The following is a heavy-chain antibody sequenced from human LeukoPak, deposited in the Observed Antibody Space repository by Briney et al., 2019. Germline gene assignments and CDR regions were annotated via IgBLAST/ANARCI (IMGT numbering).Heavy chain of an antibody. J-gene: IGHJ5*02. CDR3: ARSPLAFYDSSGYPRVWFDP. D-gene: IGHD3-22*01. CDR1: GDSISSGGYS. V-gene: IGHV4-30-2*01. Sequence: SETLSLTCTVSGDSISSGGYSWSWIRQPPGKGLEWIGYIYHIGYISQSGNIYQNPSLKSRVTISLDTSRNQFSLKLSSVTAADTAVYYCARSPLAFYDSSGYPRVWFDPWGQGTLVTVSS. CDR2: ISQSGNI.